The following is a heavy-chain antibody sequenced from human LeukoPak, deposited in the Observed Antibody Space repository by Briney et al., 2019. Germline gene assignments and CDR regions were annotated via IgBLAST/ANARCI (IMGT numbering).Heavy chain of an antibody. CDR2: ICTSGST. CDR3: ARAPGYYGSGSLVYYFDY. J-gene: IGHJ4*02. D-gene: IGHD3-10*01. CDR1: GGSISSYY. V-gene: IGHV4-4*07. Sequence: SETLSLTCTVSGGSISSYYWSWIRQPAGKGLEWIGRICTSGSTNYNPSLKSRVTMSVDTSKNQFSLKLSSVTAADTAVYYCARAPGYYGSGSLVYYFDYWGQGTLVTVSS.